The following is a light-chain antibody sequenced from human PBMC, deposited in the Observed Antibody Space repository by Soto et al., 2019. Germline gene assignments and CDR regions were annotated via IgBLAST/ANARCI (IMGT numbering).Light chain of an antibody. V-gene: IGKV1-5*03. CDR2: KAS. J-gene: IGKJ1*01. Sequence: DIQRTQSPPNLSENVGDRVTITCRASQSISSWLAWYQQKPGKAPKLLICKASSLESGVPSRFSGSGSGTEFTLTISSLQPDDFATYYCQQYNSYWCTFGQGTKVDIK. CDR3: QQYNSYWCT. CDR1: QSISSW.